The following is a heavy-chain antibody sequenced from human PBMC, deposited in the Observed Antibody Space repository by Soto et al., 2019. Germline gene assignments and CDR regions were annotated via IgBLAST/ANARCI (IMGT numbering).Heavy chain of an antibody. CDR2: IYYSGST. CDR3: ARLRSGSYYTPEYFQH. Sequence: QLQLQESGPGLVKPSETLSLTCTVSGGSISSSSYYWGWIRQPPGKGLEWIGSIYYSGSTYYNPSLKSRVTISVDTSKNQFSLKRSSVTAADTAVYYCARLRSGSYYTPEYFQHWGQGTLVTVSS. D-gene: IGHD1-26*01. V-gene: IGHV4-39*01. J-gene: IGHJ1*01. CDR1: GGSISSSSYY.